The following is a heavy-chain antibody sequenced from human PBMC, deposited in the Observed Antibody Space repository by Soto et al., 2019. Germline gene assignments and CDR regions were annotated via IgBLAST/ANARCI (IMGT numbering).Heavy chain of an antibody. CDR3: AKRYCGGGSCYSGFDY. CDR1: GGSISTYY. V-gene: IGHV4-59*08. CDR2: IYYSGST. Sequence: PSETLSLTCTVSGGSISTYYWSWIRQTPGKGLEWIGYIYYSGSTNYNPALKSRVTMSVDTSKNQFSLNLNSVTAEDTAVYYCAKRYCGGGSCYSGFDYWGQGILVTVSS. J-gene: IGHJ4*02. D-gene: IGHD2-15*01.